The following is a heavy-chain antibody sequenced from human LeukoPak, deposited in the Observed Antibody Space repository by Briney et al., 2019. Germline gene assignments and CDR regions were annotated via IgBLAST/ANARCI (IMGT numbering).Heavy chain of an antibody. Sequence: GGSLRLSCAASGFTVSSNYMSWVRQAPGKGLEWVSAIYSGGSTYYADSVKGRFTISRDNSKNTLYLQMNSLRAEDTAVYYCARDPYSSGWSPYYYYGMDVWGQGTTVTVSS. CDR2: IYSGGST. J-gene: IGHJ6*02. CDR1: GFTVSSNY. V-gene: IGHV3-66*01. D-gene: IGHD6-19*01. CDR3: ARDPYSSGWSPYYYYGMDV.